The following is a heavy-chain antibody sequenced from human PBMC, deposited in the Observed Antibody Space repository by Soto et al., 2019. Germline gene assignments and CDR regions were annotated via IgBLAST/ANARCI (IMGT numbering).Heavy chain of an antibody. CDR3: ARVGYSYGPYYFDY. D-gene: IGHD5-18*01. Sequence: QVQLQESGPGLVKPSETLSLTCTVSGGSISSYYWSWIRQPPGKGLEWIGYIYYSGSTNYNPSLKSRVPISVDTSKNQFSLKLSSVTAADTAVYYCARVGYSYGPYYFDYWGQGTLVTVSS. J-gene: IGHJ4*02. V-gene: IGHV4-59*01. CDR1: GGSISSYY. CDR2: IYYSGST.